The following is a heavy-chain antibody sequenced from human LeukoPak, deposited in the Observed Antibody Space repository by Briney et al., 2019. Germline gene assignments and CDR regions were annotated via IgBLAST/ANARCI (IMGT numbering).Heavy chain of an antibody. V-gene: IGHV3-53*01. CDR3: ARDPLAEGY. CDR1: GFTFNRFY. Sequence: PGGSLRLSCSASGFTFNRFYLHWVRQAPGKGLEWVSVIYSGGSTYYADSVKGRFTISRDNSKNTLYLQMNSLRAEDTAVYYCARDPLAEGYWGQGTLVTVSS. CDR2: IYSGGST. J-gene: IGHJ4*02.